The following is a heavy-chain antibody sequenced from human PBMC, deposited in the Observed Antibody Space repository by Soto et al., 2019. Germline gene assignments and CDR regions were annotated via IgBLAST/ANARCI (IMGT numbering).Heavy chain of an antibody. V-gene: IGHV3-33*01. CDR2: IWYDVSNK. Sequence: PGGSLRLSCAASGFTFSSYGMHWVRQAPGKGLEWVAVIWYDVSNKYYADSVKGRFTISRDNSKNTLYLQMNSLRAEDTAVYYCARENSGRYLRGYYYYYGMDVRGQGTTVTVSS. CDR3: ARENSGRYLRGYYYYYGMDV. CDR1: GFTFSSYG. D-gene: IGHD1-26*01. J-gene: IGHJ6*02.